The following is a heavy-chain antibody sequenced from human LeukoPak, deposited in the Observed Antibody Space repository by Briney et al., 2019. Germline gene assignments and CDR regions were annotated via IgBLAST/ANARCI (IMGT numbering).Heavy chain of an antibody. D-gene: IGHD5-18*01. V-gene: IGHV3-33*08. CDR1: GFTFSSYG. J-gene: IGHJ4*02. CDR2: IWYDGSNK. CDR3: AREGMDGGYSYGYEYVY. Sequence: PGGSLRLSCAASGFTFSSYGMHWVRQAPGKGLEWVAIIWYDGSNKYYADSVKGRFTISRDNSKNTLYLQMNSLRAEDTAVYYCAREGMDGGYSYGYEYVYWGQGTLVTVSS.